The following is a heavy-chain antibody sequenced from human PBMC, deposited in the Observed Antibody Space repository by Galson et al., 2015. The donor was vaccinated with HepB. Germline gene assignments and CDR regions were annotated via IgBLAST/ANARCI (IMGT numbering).Heavy chain of an antibody. Sequence: QSGAEVKKPGESLKISCKGSGYSFTSYWIGWVRQMPGKGLEWIGEINHSGSTNYNPSLKSRVTISVDTSKNQFSLKLSSVTAADTAVYYCARDPENWNYDGSWFDPWGQGTLVTVSS. CDR2: INHSGST. D-gene: IGHD1-7*01. CDR3: ARDPENWNYDGSWFDP. J-gene: IGHJ5*02. V-gene: IGHV4-34*01. CDR1: GYSFTSYW.